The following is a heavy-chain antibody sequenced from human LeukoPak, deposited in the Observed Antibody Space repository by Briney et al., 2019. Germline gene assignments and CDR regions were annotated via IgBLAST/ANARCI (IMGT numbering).Heavy chain of an antibody. CDR3: ARETPYSNSWTDLDS. J-gene: IGHJ4*02. CDR2: IYSGGST. Sequence: GGSLRLSCAASGFTVSSNYMSWVRQAPGKGLEWVSVIYSGGSTYYADSVKGRFTISRDNSKNTLYLQMNSLRAEDTAVYYCARETPYSNSWTDLDSWGQGTLVTVSS. V-gene: IGHV3-66*01. CDR1: GFTVSSNY. D-gene: IGHD6-13*01.